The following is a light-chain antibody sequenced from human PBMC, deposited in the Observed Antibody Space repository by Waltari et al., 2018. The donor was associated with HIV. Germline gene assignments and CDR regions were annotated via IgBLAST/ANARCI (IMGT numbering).Light chain of an antibody. J-gene: IGLJ2*01. CDR3: SSYSSSNRV. V-gene: IGLV2-14*01. CDR1: SSDVGGYNY. CDR2: AVS. Sequence: QSALTQPASVSGSPGQSITISCTGTSSDVGGYNYVSWYQHHPGKAPKLMIFAVSNRPSGVSNRFSGSKSGNSASLTISGLQAEDEADYYCSSYSSSNRVFGGGTKLTVL.